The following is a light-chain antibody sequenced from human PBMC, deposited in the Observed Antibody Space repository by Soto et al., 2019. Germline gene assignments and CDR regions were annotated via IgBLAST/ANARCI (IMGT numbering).Light chain of an antibody. J-gene: IGLJ1*01. V-gene: IGLV2-14*01. CDR1: SCDIGSYNR. CDR2: EVT. CDR3: SSYTNINTRACV. Sequence: QSALTRPASVSGSPGQSITISCTGTSCDIGSYNRVSWYQQHPGKAPKLIIYEVTDRPSGVSNRFSGSKSGNTASLTISGLQAEDEAEYYCSSYTNINTRACVFXTGTKVTVL.